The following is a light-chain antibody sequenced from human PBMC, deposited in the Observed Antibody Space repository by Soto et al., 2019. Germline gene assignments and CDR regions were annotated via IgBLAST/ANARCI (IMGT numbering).Light chain of an antibody. CDR3: CSYAGSYPYV. CDR2: DVS. CDR1: SSDVGGYNY. J-gene: IGLJ1*01. Sequence: QSALTQPRSVSGSPGQSVTISCTGTSSDVGGYNYVSWYQQHTGKAPKLMIYDVSKRPSWVPDRFSGSKSGNTASLTISGLQAEDEADYYCCSYAGSYPYVFGTGTKVTVL. V-gene: IGLV2-11*01.